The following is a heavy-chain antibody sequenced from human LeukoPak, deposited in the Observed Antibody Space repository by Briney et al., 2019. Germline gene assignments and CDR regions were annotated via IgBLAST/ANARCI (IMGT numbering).Heavy chain of an antibody. V-gene: IGHV3-21*01. D-gene: IGHD6-19*01. CDR3: ARQQWLDGAYYFDY. J-gene: IGHJ4*02. CDR1: GFTFSSYS. Sequence: GGSLRLSRAASGFTFSSYSMNWVRQAPGKGLEWVSSISSSSSYIYYADSVKGRFTISRDNAKSSLYLQMSSLRAEDTAVYYCARQQWLDGAYYFDYWGQGTLVTVSS. CDR2: ISSSSSYI.